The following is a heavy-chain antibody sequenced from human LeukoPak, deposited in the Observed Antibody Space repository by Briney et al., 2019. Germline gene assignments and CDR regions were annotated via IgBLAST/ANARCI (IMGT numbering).Heavy chain of an antibody. D-gene: IGHD6-19*01. Sequence: GGSLRLSCAASGFTFDDYAMHWARQAPGRGLEGVSLIGWDGGYTYYADSVKGRFTIFRDNSKNSLYLQMNSLRTEDTALYYCAKAGAVAGQPFDYWGQGTLVTVSS. CDR3: AKAGAVAGQPFDY. V-gene: IGHV3-43D*03. J-gene: IGHJ4*02. CDR1: GFTFDDYA. CDR2: IGWDGGYT.